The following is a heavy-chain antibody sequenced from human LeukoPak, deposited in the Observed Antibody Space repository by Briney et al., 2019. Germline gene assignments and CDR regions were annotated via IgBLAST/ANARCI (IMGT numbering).Heavy chain of an antibody. CDR2: VYYSGST. V-gene: IGHV4-39*01. J-gene: IGHJ4*02. D-gene: IGHD1-26*01. Sequence: SETLSLTCTVSGGSISSSPYYWGWIRQPPGKTLEWIASVYYSGSTYYNPSLRSRVTISVDTSNNQFSLKVNSVTAADTAVYYCARQGGSAPLDYWGQGILVTVSS. CDR3: ARQGGSAPLDY. CDR1: GGSISSSPYY.